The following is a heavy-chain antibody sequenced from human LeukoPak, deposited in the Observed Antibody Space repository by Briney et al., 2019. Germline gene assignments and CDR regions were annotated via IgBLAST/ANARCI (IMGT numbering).Heavy chain of an antibody. CDR1: GFTVSSSY. CDR3: ARELGYCSSASCPFGY. CDR2: IYNSGRT. V-gene: IGHV3-66*01. D-gene: IGHD2-2*01. Sequence: TGGSLRLSCAASGFTVSSSYMSWVRQPPGKGLEWVSVIYNSGRTECADSVKGRFTISSDSSKNTLYLQMNSLRVEDSAVYYCARELGYCSSASCPFGYWGQGTLVTVSS. J-gene: IGHJ4*02.